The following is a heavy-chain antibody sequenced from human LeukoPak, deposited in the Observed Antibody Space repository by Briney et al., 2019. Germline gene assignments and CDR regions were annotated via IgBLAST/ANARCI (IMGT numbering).Heavy chain of an antibody. Sequence: GGSLRLSCAASGFAFSNYWMSWVRQAPGKGLEWVASIKEDGSERYYVDSMRGRFTISRDNAKNSLLLQMNSLRAEDTAVYYCARDRERVDYWGQGTLVTVSS. J-gene: IGHJ4*02. CDR3: ARDRERVDY. V-gene: IGHV3-7*01. CDR2: IKEDGSER. CDR1: GFAFSNYW. D-gene: IGHD1-26*01.